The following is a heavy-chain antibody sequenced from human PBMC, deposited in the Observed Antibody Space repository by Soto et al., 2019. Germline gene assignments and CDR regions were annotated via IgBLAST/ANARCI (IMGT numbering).Heavy chain of an antibody. CDR2: IYYSATT. V-gene: IGHV4-61*01. J-gene: IGHJ4*02. CDR3: ARGPTPEPKYYDSSGYYRIPFDY. Sequence: SETLSLTCTVSGGSVSSDSYYWSWIRQPPGKGLEWIGYIYYSATTNYNPSLKSRVTISVDTSKNQFSLKLTSVTAADTAVYYCARGPTPEPKYYDSSGYYRIPFDYWGQGTLVTVSS. CDR1: GGSVSSDSYY. D-gene: IGHD3-22*01.